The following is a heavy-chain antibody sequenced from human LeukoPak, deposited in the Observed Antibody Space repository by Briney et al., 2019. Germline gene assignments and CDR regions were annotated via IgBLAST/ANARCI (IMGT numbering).Heavy chain of an antibody. V-gene: IGHV3-74*01. CDR2: INGDGSNS. D-gene: IGHD3-16*01. J-gene: IGHJ4*02. CDR1: GFTFTTYW. CDR3: ASTSPTSHFDF. Sequence: PGGSLRLSCVASGFTFTTYWMQWVRQAPGKGLVRVSRINGDGSNSNYADSVKGRFTISRDNARNTLYLQMNGLRAEDTALYYCASTSPTSHFDFWGQGTLVTVSS.